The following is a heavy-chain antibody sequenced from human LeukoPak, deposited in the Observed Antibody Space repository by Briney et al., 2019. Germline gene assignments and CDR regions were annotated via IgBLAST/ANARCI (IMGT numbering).Heavy chain of an antibody. V-gene: IGHV2-70*01. Sequence: REPGPALVKPTQTLTLTCTFSGFSLSTSGMCVSWIRQPPGKALEWLALIDWDDDKYYSTSLKTRLTISKDTSKNQVVLTMTNMDPVDTATYYCARSITMVRGVSNWFDPWGQGTLVTVSS. J-gene: IGHJ5*02. CDR1: GFSLSTSGMC. CDR2: IDWDDDK. CDR3: ARSITMVRGVSNWFDP. D-gene: IGHD3-10*01.